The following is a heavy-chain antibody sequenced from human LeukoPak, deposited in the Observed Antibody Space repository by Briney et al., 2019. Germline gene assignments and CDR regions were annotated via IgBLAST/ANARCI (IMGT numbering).Heavy chain of an antibody. CDR1: GYTFTGYY. CDR2: INPNSGGT. J-gene: IGHJ4*02. D-gene: IGHD6-19*01. V-gene: IGHV1-2*06. Sequence: ASVKASCKASGYTFTGYYMHWVRQAPGQGLEWMGRINPNSGGTNYAQKFQGRVTMTRDTSISTAYMELSRLRSDDTAVYYCARVRSPIAVAGTRFDYWGQGTLVTVSS. CDR3: ARVRSPIAVAGTRFDY.